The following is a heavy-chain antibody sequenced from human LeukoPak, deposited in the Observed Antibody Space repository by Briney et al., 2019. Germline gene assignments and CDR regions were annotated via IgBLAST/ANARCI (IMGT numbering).Heavy chain of an antibody. CDR2: IYPGDSDT. V-gene: IGHV5-51*01. CDR1: GYSFTSYW. D-gene: IGHD3-10*01. Sequence: GESLKISCKGSGYSFTSYWIGWVRQMPGKGLEWMGIIYPGDSDTRYSPSFQGQVTISADKSISTAYLQWSSLKASGTAMYYCASPLAYYYGSGSHGAFDIWGQGTMVTVSS. CDR3: ASPLAYYYGSGSHGAFDI. J-gene: IGHJ3*02.